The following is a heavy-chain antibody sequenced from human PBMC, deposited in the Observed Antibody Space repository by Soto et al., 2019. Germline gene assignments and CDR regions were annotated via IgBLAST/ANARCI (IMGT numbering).Heavy chain of an antibody. D-gene: IGHD5-18*01. Sequence: QITLKESGPPLVKPTQTLTLTCTFSGFSLSTNGVGVGWIRQPPGKALEWLALIYWDDDKRYSPSLKSRLTIAKDTSKNQVVLTVTNMDPVDTATYYCAHSTDTSMALDYWGQGTLVTVSS. CDR1: GFSLSTNGVG. CDR2: IYWDDDK. V-gene: IGHV2-5*02. CDR3: AHSTDTSMALDY. J-gene: IGHJ4*02.